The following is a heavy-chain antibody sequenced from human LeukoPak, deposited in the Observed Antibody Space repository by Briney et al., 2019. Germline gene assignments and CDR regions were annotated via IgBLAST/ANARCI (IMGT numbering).Heavy chain of an antibody. Sequence: SETLSLTCTVSGGSISSSSYYWGWIRQPPGKGLEWIGSIYSGNSYYNPSLKSRVTISVDTSKNQFSLKLSSVTAADTAVYSCAACKEYTSSWYVGHSRVRFDPWGQGTLVTVSS. J-gene: IGHJ5*02. CDR1: GGSISSSSYY. D-gene: IGHD6-13*01. CDR3: AACKEYTSSWYVGHSRVRFDP. CDR2: IYSGNS. V-gene: IGHV4-39*01.